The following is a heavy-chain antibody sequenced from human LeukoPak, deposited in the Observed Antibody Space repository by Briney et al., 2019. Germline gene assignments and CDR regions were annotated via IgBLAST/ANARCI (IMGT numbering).Heavy chain of an antibody. Sequence: GGSLRLSCAASGFTFSSYAMRWVRQAPGKGLEWVSAISGSGGSTYYADSVKGRFTISRDNSKNTLYLQMNSLRAEDTAVYYCAKESQQLPRLYYFDYWGQGTLVTVSS. V-gene: IGHV3-23*01. CDR3: AKESQQLPRLYYFDY. D-gene: IGHD6-13*01. J-gene: IGHJ4*02. CDR2: ISGSGGST. CDR1: GFTFSSYA.